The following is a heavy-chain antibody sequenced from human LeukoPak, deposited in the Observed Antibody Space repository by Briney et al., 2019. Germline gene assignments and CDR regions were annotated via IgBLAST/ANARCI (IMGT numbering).Heavy chain of an antibody. J-gene: IGHJ4*02. CDR1: GGSSSGNY. D-gene: IGHD2-21*01. Sequence: SGTLSLTCAVYGGSSSGNYWTLIRQTPGRGLEWIGESSPTGDITGYNPSLRGRATISVDSSKKQFSLKLTSVTAADTGVYYCARVPDFIARPCDSWGPGTLVTVSS. V-gene: IGHV4-34*01. CDR3: ARVPDFIARPCDS. CDR2: SSPTGDIT.